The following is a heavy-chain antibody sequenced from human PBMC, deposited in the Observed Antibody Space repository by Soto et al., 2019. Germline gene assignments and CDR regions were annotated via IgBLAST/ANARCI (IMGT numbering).Heavy chain of an antibody. V-gene: IGHV3-74*01. CDR3: GRDLVLGSGSCDY. J-gene: IGHJ4*02. CDR1: GFALSTSW. D-gene: IGHD3-10*01. Sequence: GGSLSLSCVASGFALSTSWVHWVRQAPGKGLVWVSRIKSDGTETNYADSVKGRFTVSRDNAKNIVYLQMNSLRAEDTAVYYCGRDLVLGSGSCDYWGKGTLVTVSS. CDR2: IKSDGTET.